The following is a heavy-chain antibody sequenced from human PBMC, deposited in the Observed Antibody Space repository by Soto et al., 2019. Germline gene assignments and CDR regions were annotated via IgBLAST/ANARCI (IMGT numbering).Heavy chain of an antibody. J-gene: IGHJ4*02. Sequence: SETLSLTCTVSGGSISSYYWSWIRQPPGKGLEWIGYIYYSGSTNYNPSLKSRVTISVDTSKNQFSLKLSSVTAADTAVYYCARHSPYYDYVWGSYRTRYYFDYWGQGTLVTVSS. CDR3: ARHSPYYDYVWGSYRTRYYFDY. D-gene: IGHD3-16*02. CDR2: IYYSGST. V-gene: IGHV4-59*08. CDR1: GGSISSYY.